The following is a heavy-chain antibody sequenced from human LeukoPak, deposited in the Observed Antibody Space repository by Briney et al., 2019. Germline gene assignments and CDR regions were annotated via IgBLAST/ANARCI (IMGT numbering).Heavy chain of an antibody. V-gene: IGHV3-74*01. CDR1: GFTFSSYW. CDR3: TRHFYDTSGFSY. CDR2: IKSDGSST. J-gene: IGHJ4*02. Sequence: GSLRLSCAGSGFTFSSYWMHWVRQAPGKGLVWVSRIKSDGSSTSYADSVRGRFTISRDDVKKTLYLQMNSLRAEDTAVYYCTRHFYDTSGFSYWGQGTLVTVSS. D-gene: IGHD3-22*01.